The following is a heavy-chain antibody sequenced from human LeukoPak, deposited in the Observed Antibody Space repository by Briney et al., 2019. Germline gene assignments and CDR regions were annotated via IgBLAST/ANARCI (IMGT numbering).Heavy chain of an antibody. V-gene: IGHV3-21*01. Sequence: GGSLRLSCAASGFTFSSYSMNWIRQAPGKGLEWVSSISSSTSYIYYTDSVKGRFTISKDNAKNSLYLQMNSLRAEDTAVHYCARAGGSTVSHSDYWGQGTLVTVSS. CDR1: GFTFSSYS. D-gene: IGHD4-17*01. CDR3: ARAGGSTVSHSDY. CDR2: ISSSTSYI. J-gene: IGHJ4*02.